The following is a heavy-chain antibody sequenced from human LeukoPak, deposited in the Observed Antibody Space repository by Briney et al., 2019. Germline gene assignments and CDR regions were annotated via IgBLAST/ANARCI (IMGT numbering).Heavy chain of an antibody. CDR1: GYTFTSYD. CDR2: MNPNSGST. J-gene: IGHJ4*02. CDR3: ARVTYYYDRHFDY. Sequence: ASVKVSCKASGYTFTSYDINWVRQATGQGLEWMGWMNPNSGSTSYAQKFQGRVTMTRDTSTSTVYMELSSLRSEDTAVYYCARVTYYYDRHFDYWGQGTLVTVSS. D-gene: IGHD3-22*01. V-gene: IGHV1-8*01.